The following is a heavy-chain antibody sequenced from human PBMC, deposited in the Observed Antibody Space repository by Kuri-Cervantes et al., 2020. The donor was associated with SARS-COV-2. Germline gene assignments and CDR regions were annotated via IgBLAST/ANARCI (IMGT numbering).Heavy chain of an antibody. CDR3: AKDVAAGTRAPPEYFQH. V-gene: IGHV3-23*01. D-gene: IGHD6-13*01. J-gene: IGHJ1*01. CDR1: GFTFTSYA. Sequence: GGSLRLSCATSGFTFTSYAMSWVRQAPGKGLEWVSTISGGGGSTYYADSVEGRFTISRDSSKNTLYLQMNSLRAEDTAVYYCAKDVAAGTRAPPEYFQHWGQGTLVPVSS. CDR2: ISGGGGST.